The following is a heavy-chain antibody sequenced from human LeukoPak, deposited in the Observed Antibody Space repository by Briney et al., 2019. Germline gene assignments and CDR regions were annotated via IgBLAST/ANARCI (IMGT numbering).Heavy chain of an antibody. CDR2: INHSGST. D-gene: IGHD6-25*01. J-gene: IGHJ4*02. Sequence: PSETLSLTCAVYGGSFSGYYWSWIRQPPGKGLEWIGEINHSGSTNYNPSLKSRVTISVDTSKNQFSLKLSSVTAADTAVYYCGREAPAAGAEGGLDYWGRETRVTVS. CDR1: GGSFSGYY. V-gene: IGHV4-34*01. CDR3: GREAPAAGAEGGLDY.